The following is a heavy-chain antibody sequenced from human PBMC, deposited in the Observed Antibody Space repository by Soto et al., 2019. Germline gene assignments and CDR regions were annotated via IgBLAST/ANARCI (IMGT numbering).Heavy chain of an antibody. CDR2: ISYDGSNK. CDR3: AKDLDTAMGTTDY. Sequence: PGGSLRLSCAASGFTFSSYGMHWVRQAPGKGLEWVAVISYDGSNKYYADSVKGRFTISRDNSKNTLYLQMNSLRAEDTAVYYCAKDLDTAMGTTDYWGQGTLVTVSS. V-gene: IGHV3-30*18. J-gene: IGHJ4*02. D-gene: IGHD5-18*01. CDR1: GFTFSSYG.